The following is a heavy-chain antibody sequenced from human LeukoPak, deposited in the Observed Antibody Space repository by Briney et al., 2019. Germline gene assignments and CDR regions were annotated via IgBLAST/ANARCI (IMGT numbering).Heavy chain of an antibody. Sequence: GRSLRLSCAASGFTFSIYAMHWVRQAPGKGLELGAVISYDGSTKYTDAVKGRFTISRDNSKNTLYLQMNRLRAEDTALYYCAKEPRADCTKGICNIRGYHGMHVWPQGTTLTVSS. D-gene: IGHD2-8*01. CDR3: AKEPRADCTKGICNIRGYHGMHV. V-gene: IGHV3-30*18. CDR2: ISYDGST. J-gene: IGHJ6*02. CDR1: GFTFSIYA.